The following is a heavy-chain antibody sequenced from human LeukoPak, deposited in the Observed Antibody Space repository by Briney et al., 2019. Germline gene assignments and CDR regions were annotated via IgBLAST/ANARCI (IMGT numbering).Heavy chain of an antibody. CDR2: IYYSGST. J-gene: IGHJ3*02. D-gene: IGHD3-22*01. CDR1: GGSFSGYY. Sequence: SETLSLTCAVYGGSFSGYYWSWIRQPPGKGLEWIGYIYYSGSTNYNPSLKSRVTISVDTSKNQFSLKLSSVTAADTAVYYCARLMYYYDSSGYYSAFDIWGQGTMVTVSS. V-gene: IGHV4-59*01. CDR3: ARLMYYYDSSGYYSAFDI.